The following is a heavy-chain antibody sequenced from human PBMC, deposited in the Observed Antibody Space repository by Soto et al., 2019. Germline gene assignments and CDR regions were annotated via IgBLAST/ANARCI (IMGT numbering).Heavy chain of an antibody. J-gene: IGHJ6*02. V-gene: IGHV3-23*01. CDR1: GFTFSSYA. CDR3: AKGSIRTSSYYYGMDV. Sequence: PGGPLRLSCGASGFTFSSYAISWVRQAPGKGLEWVSAISGSGGSTYYADSVKGRFTISRDNSKNTLYLQMNSLRAEDTAVYYCAKGSIRTSSYYYGMDVWGQGTKVTVSS. D-gene: IGHD3-10*01. CDR2: ISGSGGST.